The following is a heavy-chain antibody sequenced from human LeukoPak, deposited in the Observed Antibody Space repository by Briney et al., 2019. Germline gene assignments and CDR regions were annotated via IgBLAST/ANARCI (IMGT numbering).Heavy chain of an antibody. V-gene: IGHV3-48*04. CDR1: GFTFSSYS. J-gene: IGHJ4*02. Sequence: GGSLRLSCAASGFTFSSYSMNWVRRAPGKGLEWVSYITSSSVTTFYADSVKGRFTISRDNAKNSLYLQMHSLRAEDTAVYYCARALLWFGELYRPFDYWGQGTLVTVSS. CDR2: ITSSSVTT. D-gene: IGHD3-10*01. CDR3: ARALLWFGELYRPFDY.